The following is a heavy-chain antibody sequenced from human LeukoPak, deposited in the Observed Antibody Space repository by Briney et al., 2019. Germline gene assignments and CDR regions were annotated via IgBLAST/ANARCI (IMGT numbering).Heavy chain of an antibody. Sequence: GGSLRLSCAASGFTFSSYSMNWVRQAPGKGLEWVSSISSSSSYIYYADSVKGRFTISRDNAKNSLYLQMNSLRAEDTAVYYCARARLRWERYFDYWGRGTLVTVSS. CDR3: ARARLRWERYFDY. J-gene: IGHJ4*02. D-gene: IGHD4-23*01. CDR2: ISSSSSYI. V-gene: IGHV3-21*01. CDR1: GFTFSSYS.